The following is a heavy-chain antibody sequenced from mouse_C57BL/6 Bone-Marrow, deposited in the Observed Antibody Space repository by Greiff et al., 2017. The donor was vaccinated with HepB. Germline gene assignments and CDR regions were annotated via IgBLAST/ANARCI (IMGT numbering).Heavy chain of an antibody. V-gene: IGHV7-3*01. CDR2: IRNKANGYTT. J-gene: IGHJ2*01. D-gene: IGHD2-3*01. CDR3: ARSIYDGYYVGY. Sequence: DVHLVESGGGLVQPGGSLSLSCAASGFTFTDYYMSWVRQPPGKALEWLGFIRNKANGYTTEYSASVKDQFTISRDNSQSILYLQMNALRAEDSATYYCARSIYDGYYVGYWGQGTTLTVSS. CDR1: GFTFTDYY.